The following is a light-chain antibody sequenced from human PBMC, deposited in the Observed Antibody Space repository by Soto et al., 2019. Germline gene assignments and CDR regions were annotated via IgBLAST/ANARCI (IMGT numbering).Light chain of an antibody. CDR3: QQRSNYIT. CDR2: DAS. CDR1: QSVSRY. Sequence: DIEMSQSPATLSLSPGERATLSCRASQSVSRYLAWYQQKPDQAPRLLIYDASYRATGIPARFSGSGSGTDFTLTISSTEPEDFAIYYCQQRSNYITFGQGTRLEIK. V-gene: IGKV3-11*01. J-gene: IGKJ5*01.